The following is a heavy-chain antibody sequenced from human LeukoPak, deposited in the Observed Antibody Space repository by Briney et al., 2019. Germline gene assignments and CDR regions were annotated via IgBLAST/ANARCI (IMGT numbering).Heavy chain of an antibody. CDR2: ISYDGSNK. J-gene: IGHJ6*02. CDR3: ARVMYAATPYYYYGMDV. CDR1: GFTFSSYA. V-gene: IGHV3-30-3*01. D-gene: IGHD2-8*01. Sequence: GRSLRLSCAASGFTFSSYAMHWARQAPGKGLEWVAVISYDGSNKYYADSVKGRFTISRDNSKNTLYLQMSSLRAEDTAVYYCARVMYAATPYYYYGMDVWGQGTTVTVSS.